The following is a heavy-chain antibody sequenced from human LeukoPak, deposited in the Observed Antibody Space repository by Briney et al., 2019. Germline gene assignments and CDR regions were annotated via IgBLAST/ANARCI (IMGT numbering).Heavy chain of an antibody. CDR1: GFTFSSYG. J-gene: IGHJ4*02. Sequence: GGSLRLSCAASGFTFSSYGMHWVRQAPGKGLEWVAVIWYDGSNKYYADSVKGRFTISRDNSKNTLYLQMNSLRAEDTAVYYCAKEGVNIVVEFADYWGQGTLVTVSS. V-gene: IGHV3-33*06. CDR2: IWYDGSNK. CDR3: AKEGVNIVVEFADY. D-gene: IGHD2-21*01.